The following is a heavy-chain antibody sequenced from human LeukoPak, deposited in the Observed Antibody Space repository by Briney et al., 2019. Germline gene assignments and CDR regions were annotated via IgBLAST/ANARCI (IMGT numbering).Heavy chain of an antibody. CDR3: ARRGIAVAGDFDY. V-gene: IGHV1-69*05. J-gene: IGHJ4*02. CDR2: IIPIFGTA. D-gene: IGHD6-19*01. Sequence: GASVKVSCKASGGTFSSYAISWVRQAPGQGLEWMGGIIPIFGTANYAQKLQGRVTMTTDTSTSTAYMELRSLRSDDTAVYYCARRGIAVAGDFDYWGQGTLVTVSS. CDR1: GGTFSSYA.